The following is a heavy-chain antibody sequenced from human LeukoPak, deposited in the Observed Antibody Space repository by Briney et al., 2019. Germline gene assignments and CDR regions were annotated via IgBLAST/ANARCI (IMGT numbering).Heavy chain of an antibody. Sequence: ASVKVSCKASGYTFTSYGISWVRQAPGQGLEWMGWISAHNGNTNYAQKLQGRVTMTTDTSTSTAYMELRSLRSDDTAVYYCARGGITYYYDSSGYPWYFDYWGQGTLVTVSS. CDR1: GYTFTSYG. D-gene: IGHD3-22*01. J-gene: IGHJ4*02. V-gene: IGHV1-18*01. CDR2: ISAHNGNT. CDR3: ARGGITYYYDSSGYPWYFDY.